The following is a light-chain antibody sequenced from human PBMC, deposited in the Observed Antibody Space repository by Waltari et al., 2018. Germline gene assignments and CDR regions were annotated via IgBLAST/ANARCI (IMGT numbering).Light chain of an antibody. CDR2: WAS. J-gene: IGKJ2*01. Sequence: DIVMTQSPDSLAVSLGERATINCKSSQSVLHSSNNKNYLAWYQQKPGQPPKLLIYWASTRESGVPDRFSGSGSGTDFTLTISSLQAEDVAVYYCQQLGTFGQGTKLEIK. CDR1: QSVLHSSNNKNY. V-gene: IGKV4-1*01. CDR3: QQLGT.